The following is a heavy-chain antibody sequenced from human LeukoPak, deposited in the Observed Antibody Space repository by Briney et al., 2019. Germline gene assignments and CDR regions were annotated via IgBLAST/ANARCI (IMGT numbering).Heavy chain of an antibody. CDR3: ARAIVVVPAATGFDP. D-gene: IGHD2-2*01. V-gene: IGHV4-34*12. J-gene: IGHJ5*02. Sequence: PSETLSLTCAVYGGSFSGYYWSWIRQPPGKGLEWIGEIIHSGSTNYNPSLKSRVTISVDTSKNQFSLKLSSVTAADTAVYYCARAIVVVPAATGFDPWGQGTLVTVSS. CDR2: IIHSGST. CDR1: GGSFSGYY.